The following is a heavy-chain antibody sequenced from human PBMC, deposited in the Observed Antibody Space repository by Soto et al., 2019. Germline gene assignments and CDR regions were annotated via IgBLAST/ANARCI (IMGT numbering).Heavy chain of an antibody. CDR1: GFTVSSNY. D-gene: IGHD6-13*01. Sequence: EVQVVESGGGLVQPGGSLRLSCAASGFTVSSNYMNWVRQAPGKGLEWVSVIYSGGSTNYADSVKGRFTISRDNSKNTLYLQMNSLRAEDTAVYYGARGPGIPTAGTVDYWGQGTLVTVSS. J-gene: IGHJ4*02. V-gene: IGHV3-66*01. CDR2: IYSGGST. CDR3: ARGPGIPTAGTVDY.